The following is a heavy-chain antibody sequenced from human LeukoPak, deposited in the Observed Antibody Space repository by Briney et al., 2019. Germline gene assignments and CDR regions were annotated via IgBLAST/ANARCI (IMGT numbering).Heavy chain of an antibody. CDR1: GFTFSSYA. CDR2: ISGSGGST. V-gene: IGHV3-23*01. CDR3: ARVEGYYYDSSGYHDY. Sequence: PGGSLRLSCAASGFTFSSYAMSWVRQAPGKGLEWVSAISGSGGSTYYADSVKGRFTISRDNAKNTLYLQMNSLRAEDTAVYYCARVEGYYYDSSGYHDYWGQGTLVTVSS. D-gene: IGHD3-22*01. J-gene: IGHJ4*02.